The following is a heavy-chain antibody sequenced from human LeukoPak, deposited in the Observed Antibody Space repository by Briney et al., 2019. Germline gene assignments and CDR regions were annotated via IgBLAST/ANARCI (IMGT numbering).Heavy chain of an antibody. V-gene: IGHV1-18*01. CDR2: ISPHNGNT. CDR3: ARDQDYDISRPGAFDI. D-gene: IGHD3-9*01. Sequence: ASVKVSCKASAYTSTNYGVSWLRQAPGQGLEWMGWISPHNGNTDHAQKFQGRVIVTTDTSTSTAYMELRSLRSEDTAVYYCARDQDYDISRPGAFDIWGQGTMVTVSS. CDR1: AYTSTNYG. J-gene: IGHJ3*02.